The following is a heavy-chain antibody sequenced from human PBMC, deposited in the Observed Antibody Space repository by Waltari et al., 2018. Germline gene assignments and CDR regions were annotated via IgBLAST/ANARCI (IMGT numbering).Heavy chain of an antibody. V-gene: IGHV3-48*03. D-gene: IGHD1-26*01. J-gene: IGHJ2*01. CDR1: GFTFSCSG. CDR3: ARVAVTGSYYWYFDL. Sequence: EVQLVESGGGLVQPGGSLRLSCTGSGFTFSCSGLTWVRQAPGKRLEWISYIGPSGSDIYYADSVKGRFTISRDNAKNSLYLEMDSLRAEDTAVYFCARVAVTGSYYWYFDLWGRGTTLTVSS. CDR2: IGPSGSDI.